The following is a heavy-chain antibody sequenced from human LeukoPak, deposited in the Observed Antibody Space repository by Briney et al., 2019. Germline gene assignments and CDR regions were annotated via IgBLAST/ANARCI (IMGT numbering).Heavy chain of an antibody. CDR1: GFTFGGYV. D-gene: IGHD6-19*01. J-gene: IGHJ4*02. CDR3: ANLYSSAWREFDY. CDR2: ISGDGGIK. V-gene: IGHV3-43*02. Sequence: PGGSLRLSCAASGFTFGGYVMHWVRQAPGKGLEWVSLISGDGGIKYYADSVKGRFTISRDNSKNSLYLQMNSLRNEDTALYYCANLYSSAWREFDYWGQGTLVTVSS.